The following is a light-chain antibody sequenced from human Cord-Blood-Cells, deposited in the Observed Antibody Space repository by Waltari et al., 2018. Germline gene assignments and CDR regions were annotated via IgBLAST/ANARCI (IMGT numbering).Light chain of an antibody. Sequence: DTQMTQTPSYLSASVGDRVTITCRASQGISNSLAWYQQKPGKAPKLLLYAASRLESGVPSRFSGSGSGTDYTLTISSLQPEDFATYYCQQYYSTPPWTFGQGTKVEIK. V-gene: IGKV1-NL1*01. CDR1: QGISNS. CDR3: QQYYSTPPWT. J-gene: IGKJ1*01. CDR2: AAS.